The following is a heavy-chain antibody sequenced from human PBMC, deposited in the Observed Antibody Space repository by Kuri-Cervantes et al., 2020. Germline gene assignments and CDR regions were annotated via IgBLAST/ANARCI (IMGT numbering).Heavy chain of an antibody. CDR3: ARGGKDGYNYFMSYY. D-gene: IGHD5-24*01. Sequence: GGSLRLSCVASGFTFSSYAMHWVRQAPGKGLEWVAVISYDGSNKYYADSVKGRFTISRDNSKNTLYLQMNSLRAEDTAVYYCARGGKDGYNYFMSYYWGQGTLVTVSS. V-gene: IGHV3-30-3*01. J-gene: IGHJ4*02. CDR2: ISYDGSNK. CDR1: GFTFSSYA.